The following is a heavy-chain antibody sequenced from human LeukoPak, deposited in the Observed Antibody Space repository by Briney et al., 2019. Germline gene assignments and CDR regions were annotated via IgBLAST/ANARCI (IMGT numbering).Heavy chain of an antibody. J-gene: IGHJ3*02. CDR1: GGSFSGYY. CDR2: INDSGST. V-gene: IGHV4-34*01. CDR3: ATERAASGSDDFDI. Sequence: PSETLSLTCAVYGGSFSGYYWSWIRQPPGKGLEWIGEINDSGSTNYNPSLRSRVTISVDTSKNQFYMKLSSVTAADTAVYYCATERAASGSDDFDIWGQGTMVTVSS. D-gene: IGHD2-15*01.